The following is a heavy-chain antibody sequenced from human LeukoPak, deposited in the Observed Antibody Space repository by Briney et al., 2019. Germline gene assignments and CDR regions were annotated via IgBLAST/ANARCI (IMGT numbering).Heavy chain of an antibody. CDR1: GFTFSSYS. Sequence: GGSLRLSCTTSGFTFSSYSMNWVRQAPGKGLEWVSSISSSNNYIYYADSVKGRFTISRDSAKNSLYLQMNSLRAEDTAVYYCARHRRFIAVAGGFDYWGQGTLVTVSS. CDR2: ISSSNNYI. D-gene: IGHD6-19*01. V-gene: IGHV3-21*01. J-gene: IGHJ4*02. CDR3: ARHRRFIAVAGGFDY.